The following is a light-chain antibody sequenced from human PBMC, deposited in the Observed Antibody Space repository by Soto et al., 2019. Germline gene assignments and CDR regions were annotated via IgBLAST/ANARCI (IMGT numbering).Light chain of an antibody. CDR2: GAS. V-gene: IGKV3-20*01. CDR3: QQYGSSPMLT. CDR1: QSVSSSY. Sequence: ELVLTQLPATVSLSTRERATLSCTSTQSVSSSYLAWYQQKPGQAPRLLIYGASSRATGIPDRFSGSGSGTDFTLTISRLEPEDFAVYYCQQYGSSPMLTFGGGTKVDIK. J-gene: IGKJ4*01.